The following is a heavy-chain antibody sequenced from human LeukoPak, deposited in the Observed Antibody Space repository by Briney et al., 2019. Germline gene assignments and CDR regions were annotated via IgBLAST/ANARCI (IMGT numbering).Heavy chain of an antibody. Sequence: SETLSLTCTVSGGSVSSGSYYGSWIRQPPGKGLEWIGYIYYSGSTNYNPSRKSRVTISVDTSKNQFSLKLSSVTAADTAVYYCARLYSSGWYFDYWGQGTLVTVSS. V-gene: IGHV4-61*01. CDR3: ARLYSSGWYFDY. CDR2: IYYSGST. CDR1: GGSVSSGSYY. J-gene: IGHJ4*02. D-gene: IGHD6-19*01.